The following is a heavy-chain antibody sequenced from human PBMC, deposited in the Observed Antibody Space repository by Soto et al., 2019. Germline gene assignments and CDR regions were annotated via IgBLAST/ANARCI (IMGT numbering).Heavy chain of an antibody. Sequence: EVQLLESGGGLVQPGGSLSLSCAASGFTFSTYARIWVRQAPGKGLEWVSVITGSGGSTSYADSVKGRFTISRDTSKNTLFLQMNSLRAEDTAVYYCAKDRYGDYGGIDYWGQGTMVTVSS. CDR2: ITGSGGST. J-gene: IGHJ4*02. V-gene: IGHV3-23*01. D-gene: IGHD4-17*01. CDR1: GFTFSTYA. CDR3: AKDRYGDYGGIDY.